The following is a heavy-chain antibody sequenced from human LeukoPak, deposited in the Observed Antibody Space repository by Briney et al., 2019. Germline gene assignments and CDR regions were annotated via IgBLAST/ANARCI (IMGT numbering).Heavy chain of an antibody. CDR1: GFTFSSRW. V-gene: IGHV3-7*01. CDR3: ARDSDGYDL. Sequence: GGSLRLSCAASGFTFSSRWMSWVRQAPGKGLEWVANTKQDGSEKYYVDSVEGRFTISRDNAKNSLYLQMNSLRVDDTAVYYCARDSDGYDLWGQGTLVTVSS. CDR2: TKQDGSEK. J-gene: IGHJ4*02. D-gene: IGHD2-15*01.